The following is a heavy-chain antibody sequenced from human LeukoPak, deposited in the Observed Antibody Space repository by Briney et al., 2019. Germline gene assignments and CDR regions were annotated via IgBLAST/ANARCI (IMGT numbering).Heavy chain of an antibody. J-gene: IGHJ4*02. V-gene: IGHV4-39*01. D-gene: IGHD6-13*01. CDR1: GGSISSSSYY. CDR3: ARLGAPTSAAAGKVLRKYYFDY. CDR2: IHYSGST. Sequence: SETLSLTCTVSGGSISSSSYYWGWIRQPPGKGLEWIGSIHYSGSTYYNPSLKSRATISVDTSKNQFSLKLSSVTAADTAVYYCARLGAPTSAAAGKVLRKYYFDYWGQGTLVTVSS.